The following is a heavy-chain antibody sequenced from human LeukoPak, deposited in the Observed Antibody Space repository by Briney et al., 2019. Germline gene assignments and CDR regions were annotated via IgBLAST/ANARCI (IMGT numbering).Heavy chain of an antibody. J-gene: IGHJ4*02. Sequence: ASVKVSCKASGYTFTSYGISWVRQAPGQGLEWMGWISAYNGNTNYAQKLQGRVTMTTDTSTSTAYMELRSLRSDDTAVYYCARNQDVDTAMVLVYWGQGTLVTISS. CDR2: ISAYNGNT. V-gene: IGHV1-18*01. D-gene: IGHD5-18*01. CDR1: GYTFTSYG. CDR3: ARNQDVDTAMVLVY.